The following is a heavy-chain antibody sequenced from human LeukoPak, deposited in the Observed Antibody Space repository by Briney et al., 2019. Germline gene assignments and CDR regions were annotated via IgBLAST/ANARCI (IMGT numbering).Heavy chain of an antibody. CDR1: GFTFDDYA. J-gene: IGHJ4*02. Sequence: GGSLRLSCAASGFTFDDYAMHWVRQAPGKGLEWVSLISGDGGSTYYADSVKGRFTISRDNSKNSLYLQMNSLRTEDTALYYCAKDGTDYYDSSGLGYWGQETLVTVSS. D-gene: IGHD3-22*01. CDR3: AKDGTDYYDSSGLGY. CDR2: ISGDGGST. V-gene: IGHV3-43*02.